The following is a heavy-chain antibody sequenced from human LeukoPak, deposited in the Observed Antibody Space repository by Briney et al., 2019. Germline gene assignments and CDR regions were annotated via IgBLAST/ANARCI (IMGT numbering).Heavy chain of an antibody. CDR1: GGSISSGGYY. V-gene: IGHV4-31*03. Sequence: SQTLSLTCTVSGGSISSGGYYWSWIRQHPGKGLEWIGYVYYSGSTYYNPSLKSRVTISVDTSKNQFSLKLSSVTAADTAVYYCARDDLSYGSGAGGYAFDIWGQGTMVTVSS. J-gene: IGHJ3*02. CDR3: ARDDLSYGSGAGGYAFDI. CDR2: VYYSGST. D-gene: IGHD3-10*01.